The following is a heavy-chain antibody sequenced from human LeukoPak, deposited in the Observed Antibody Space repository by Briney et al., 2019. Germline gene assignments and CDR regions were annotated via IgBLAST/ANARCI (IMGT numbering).Heavy chain of an antibody. CDR2: ISSSGSTI. CDR3: ARHDYVWGSYRYTEAFDI. J-gene: IGHJ3*02. Sequence: GGSLRLSCAASGFSFSSYSMNWVRQAPGKGLEWVSYISSSGSTIYYADSVKGRFTISRDNAKNSLYLQMNSLRAEDTAVYYCARHDYVWGSYRYTEAFDIWGQGTMVTVSS. V-gene: IGHV3-48*04. D-gene: IGHD3-16*02. CDR1: GFSFSSYS.